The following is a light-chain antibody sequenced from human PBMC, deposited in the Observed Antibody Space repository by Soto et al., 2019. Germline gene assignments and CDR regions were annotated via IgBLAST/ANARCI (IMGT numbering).Light chain of an antibody. CDR3: QQYGSSPGT. J-gene: IGKJ1*01. CDR2: GAS. CDR1: QSVSSSD. Sequence: EIVLTQSPGTLSLSPGERATLSCRASQSVSSSDLAWYQQKFGQAPRLLIYGASSRATGIPDRFSGSGSGTDFTLTISRLEPEDFAIYYCQQYGSSPGTFGQGTKVEIK. V-gene: IGKV3-20*01.